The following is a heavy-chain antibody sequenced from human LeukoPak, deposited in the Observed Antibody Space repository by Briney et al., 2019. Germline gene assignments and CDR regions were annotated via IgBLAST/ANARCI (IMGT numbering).Heavy chain of an antibody. D-gene: IGHD3-16*02. Sequence: ASVKVSCKASGYTFTSYGISWVRQAPGQGLEWVGWISAYNGNTNYAQKLQGRVTMTTDTSTSTAYMELRSLRSDDTAVYYCARVSLRLGELSLLRYFDLWGRGTLVTVSS. V-gene: IGHV1-18*01. CDR1: GYTFTSYG. CDR2: ISAYNGNT. J-gene: IGHJ2*01. CDR3: ARVSLRLGELSLLRYFDL.